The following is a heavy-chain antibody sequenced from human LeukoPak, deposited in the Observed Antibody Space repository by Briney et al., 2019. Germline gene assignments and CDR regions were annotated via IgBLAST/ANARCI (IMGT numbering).Heavy chain of an antibody. CDR1: GFTFSSYS. CDR2: ISRSSTYI. V-gene: IGHV3-21*01. J-gene: IGHJ4*02. D-gene: IGHD6-19*01. Sequence: GGSLRLSCAASGFTFSSYSMNWVRQAPGKGLEGVSSISRSSTYIYDADSVKGRFTISRDNAKNSLYLQMNSLRAEDTAVYYCARAEGSGSSLDYWGQGTLVTVSS. CDR3: ARAEGSGSSLDY.